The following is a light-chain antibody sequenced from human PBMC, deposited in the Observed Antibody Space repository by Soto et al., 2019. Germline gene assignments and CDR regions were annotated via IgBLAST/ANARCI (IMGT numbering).Light chain of an antibody. Sequence: EIVLTQSPGTLSLSPGERATLSCRASQTVTSSFLAWYQQKPGQAPRLLIYVASNRATDIPDRFSGSGSGTAFTLAISRVEPEDFAVYYCQQYGSSPRTFGQGTKVEIK. V-gene: IGKV3-20*01. CDR1: QTVTSSF. J-gene: IGKJ1*01. CDR3: QQYGSSPRT. CDR2: VAS.